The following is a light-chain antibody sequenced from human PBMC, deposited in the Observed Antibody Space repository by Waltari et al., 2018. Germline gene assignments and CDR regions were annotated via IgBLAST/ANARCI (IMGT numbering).Light chain of an antibody. V-gene: IGKV3-20*01. CDR2: DAS. CDR1: QSISRF. J-gene: IGKJ1*01. CDR3: QKYGSLPAT. Sequence: EIMLTQSPGTLSLSPGERATLSCRASQSISRFLAWYPQKPGQAPRLLIYDASTRATGIPDRFSGSGSGTDFSLTINRLEPEDIAVYYCQKYGSLPATFGQGTKVEIK.